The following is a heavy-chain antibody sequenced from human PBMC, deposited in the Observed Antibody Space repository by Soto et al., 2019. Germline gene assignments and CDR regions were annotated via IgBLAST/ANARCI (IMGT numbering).Heavy chain of an antibody. Sequence: EVQLVESGGGLVQPGRSLRLSCAASGFTFDDYAMHWVRQAPGKGLEWVSGISWNSGSIGYADSVKGRFTISRDNAKNSLYLQMNSLRAEDTALYYCAKGTGYYYGSGREEAFDIWGQGTMVTVSS. CDR1: GFTFDDYA. D-gene: IGHD3-10*01. CDR2: ISWNSGSI. J-gene: IGHJ3*02. CDR3: AKGTGYYYGSGREEAFDI. V-gene: IGHV3-9*01.